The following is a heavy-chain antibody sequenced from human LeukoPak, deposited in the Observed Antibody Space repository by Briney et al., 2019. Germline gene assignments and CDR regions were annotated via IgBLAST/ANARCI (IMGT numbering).Heavy chain of an antibody. CDR2: IYYSGST. V-gene: IGHV4-59*08. Sequence: GSLRLSCAASGFTVSSNHMSWVRQPPGKGLEWIGYIYYSGSTNYNPSLKSRVTISVDTSKNQFSLKLSSVTAADTAVYYCARHLGYYDSSGYYGGPFDYWGQGTLVTVSS. CDR1: GFTVSSNH. J-gene: IGHJ4*02. D-gene: IGHD3-22*01. CDR3: ARHLGYYDSSGYYGGPFDY.